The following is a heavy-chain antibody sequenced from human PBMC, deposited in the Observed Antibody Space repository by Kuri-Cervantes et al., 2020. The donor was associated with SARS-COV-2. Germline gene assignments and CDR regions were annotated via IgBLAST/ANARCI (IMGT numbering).Heavy chain of an antibody. CDR2: INPNSGGT. V-gene: IGHV1-2*02. CDR1: GYTFTSYY. CDR3: ARGSQVLRFLEWLSQLDY. Sequence: ASVKVSCKASGYTFTSYYMHWVRQAPGQGLEWMGWINPNSGGTNYAQKFQGRVTMTRDTSISTAYMELSRLRSDDTAVYYCARGSQVLRFLEWLSQLDYWGQGTLVTVSS. D-gene: IGHD3-3*01. J-gene: IGHJ4*02.